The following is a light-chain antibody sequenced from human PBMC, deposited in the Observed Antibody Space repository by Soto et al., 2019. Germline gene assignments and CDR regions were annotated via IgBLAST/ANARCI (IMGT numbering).Light chain of an antibody. V-gene: IGKV3-20*01. CDR1: QGVSSTY. Sequence: EIVLTQSPGTLSLSPGERATLSCRASQGVSSTYLAWYQQRLGQAPRLLIFGASSRATGIPDRFSGSGSGTDFTLSISRLEPEDFAVYYCQLYGNSPPMYTFGQGPKVEIK. CDR2: GAS. J-gene: IGKJ2*01. CDR3: QLYGNSPPMYT.